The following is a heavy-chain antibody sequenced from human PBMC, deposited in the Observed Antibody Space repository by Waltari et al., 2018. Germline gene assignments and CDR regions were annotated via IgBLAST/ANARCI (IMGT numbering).Heavy chain of an antibody. D-gene: IGHD1-26*01. J-gene: IGHJ2*01. V-gene: IGHV4-34*01. CDR1: GFTFSSYW. Sequence: VQLVESGGGLVQPGGSLRLSCAASGFTFSSYWMSWVRQAPGKGLEWIGEINHSGSTNYNPSLKSRVTISVDTSKNQFSLKLSSVTAADTAVYYCARASGSYPHWYFDLWGRGTLVTVSS. CDR3: ARASGSYPHWYFDL. CDR2: INHSGST.